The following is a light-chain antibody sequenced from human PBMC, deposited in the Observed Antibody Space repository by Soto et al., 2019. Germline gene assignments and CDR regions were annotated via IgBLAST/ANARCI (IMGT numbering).Light chain of an antibody. J-gene: IGKJ4*01. CDR2: DAS. CDR3: QQYNTWPLT. CDR1: QRVTTN. V-gene: IGKV3-15*01. Sequence: EIVMTQSPSTLSVSPGERATLSCRASQRVTTNLAWYQQKPGQAPRLLIYDASTRATGIPARFSGSGSGTEFTLTISSLQSEDFAVYYCQQYNTWPLTFGGGTKMEIK.